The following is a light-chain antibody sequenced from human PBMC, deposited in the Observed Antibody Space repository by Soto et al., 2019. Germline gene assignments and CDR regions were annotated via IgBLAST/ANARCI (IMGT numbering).Light chain of an antibody. Sequence: QAVVTQPPSVSGTPGLRVNISCSGGISNIGKDTVNWFQQLPGTAPKLLMFNDDKRPSGVPDRFSGSRSGTSASLAISGLQSDDEAVYFCSTWDDSRNGLVFGGGTKLTVL. CDR2: NDD. V-gene: IGLV1-44*01. CDR3: STWDDSRNGLV. CDR1: ISNIGKDT. J-gene: IGLJ3*02.